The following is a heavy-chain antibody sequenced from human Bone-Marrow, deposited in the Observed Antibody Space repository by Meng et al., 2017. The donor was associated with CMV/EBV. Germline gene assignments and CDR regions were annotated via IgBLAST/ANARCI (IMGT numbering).Heavy chain of an antibody. V-gene: IGHV3-30*02. J-gene: IGHJ4*02. CDR1: GFTFSDYY. D-gene: IGHD1-26*01. Sequence: GESLKISCAASGFTFSDYYMSWIRQAPGKGLEWVAFIRYDGSNKYYADSVKGRFTISRDNSKNTLYLQMNSLRAEDTAVYYCASRGATGTPYWGQGTLVTVSS. CDR3: ASRGATGTPY. CDR2: IRYDGSNK.